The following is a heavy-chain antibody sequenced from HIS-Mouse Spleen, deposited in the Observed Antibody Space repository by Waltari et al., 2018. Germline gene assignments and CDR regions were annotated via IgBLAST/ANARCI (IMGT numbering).Heavy chain of an antibody. D-gene: IGHD6-13*01. CDR1: GGSISSSSYY. CDR2: IDYSGRT. CDR3: AREIPYSSSWYDWYFDL. Sequence: QLQLQESGPGLVKPSETLSLTCTVSGGSISSSSYYWGWIRQPPGKGMGWIGSIDYSGRTYSNPSLKSRVTISVDTSKNQFSLTLSSVTAADTAVYYCAREIPYSSSWYDWYFDLWGRGTLVTVSS. V-gene: IGHV4-39*07. J-gene: IGHJ2*01.